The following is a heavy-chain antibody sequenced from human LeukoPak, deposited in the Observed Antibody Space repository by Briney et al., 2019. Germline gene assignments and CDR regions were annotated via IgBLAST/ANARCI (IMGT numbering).Heavy chain of an antibody. D-gene: IGHD6-13*01. CDR2: ISGSGGST. J-gene: IGHJ6*02. CDR3: AKEMGRYSSSWYSGRDYYYGMDV. V-gene: IGHV3-23*01. Sequence: AGGSLRLSCAASGFTFSSYAMSWVRQAPGKGLEWVSAISGSGGSTYYADSVKGRFTISRDNSKNTLYLQMNSLRAEDTAVYYCAKEMGRYSSSWYSGRDYYYGMDVWGQGTTVTVSS. CDR1: GFTFSSYA.